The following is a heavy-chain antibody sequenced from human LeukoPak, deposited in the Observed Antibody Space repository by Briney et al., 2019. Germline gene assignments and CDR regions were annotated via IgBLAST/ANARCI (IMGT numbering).Heavy chain of an antibody. CDR3: ARDLVPAADAGYYYGMDV. J-gene: IGHJ6*02. CDR2: IWYDGSNK. CDR1: GFTFSSYG. Sequence: PGGSLRLSCAASGFTFSSYGMHWVRQAPGKGLEWVAVIWYDGSNKYYADSVKGRFTISRDNSKNTLYLQMNSLRAEDTAVYYCARDLVPAADAGYYYGMDVWAKGPRSPSP. D-gene: IGHD2-2*01. V-gene: IGHV3-33*01.